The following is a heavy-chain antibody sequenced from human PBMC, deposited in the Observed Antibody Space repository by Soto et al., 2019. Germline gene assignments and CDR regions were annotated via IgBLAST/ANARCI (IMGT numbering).Heavy chain of an antibody. V-gene: IGHV3-23*01. D-gene: IGHD2-2*01. CDR1: GFTFSSYA. Sequence: ESGGGLVQPGGSLRLSCAASGFTFSSYAMSWVRQAPGKGLEWVSGISGSGGSTYYADSVKGRFTVSRDNSKNTLYLQMNSLGAEDSAAYYCAKDLRSTSRLRAGFDYWGQGTLVTVSS. CDR3: AKDLRSTSRLRAGFDY. CDR2: ISGSGGST. J-gene: IGHJ4*02.